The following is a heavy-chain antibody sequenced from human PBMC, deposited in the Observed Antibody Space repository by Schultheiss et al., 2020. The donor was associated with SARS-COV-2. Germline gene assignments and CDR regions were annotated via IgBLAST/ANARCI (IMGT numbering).Heavy chain of an antibody. D-gene: IGHD6-19*01. CDR3: ARDVEAVAGKRPRHGMDV. CDR2: IWYDGSNK. Sequence: GGSLRLSCAASGFTFSSYEMNWVRQAPGKGLEWVAVIWYDGSNKYYADSVKGRFTISRDNSKNTLYLQMNSLRAEDTAVYYCARDVEAVAGKRPRHGMDVWGQGTTVTVSS. CDR1: GFTFSSYE. V-gene: IGHV3-33*08. J-gene: IGHJ6*02.